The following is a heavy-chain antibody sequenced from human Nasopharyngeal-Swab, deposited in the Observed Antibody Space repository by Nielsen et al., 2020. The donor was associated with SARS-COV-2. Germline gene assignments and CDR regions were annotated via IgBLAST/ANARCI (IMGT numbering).Heavy chain of an antibody. J-gene: IGHJ6*02. CDR2: INPSGGST. CDR3: ARVQQLVSPYYYYGMDV. D-gene: IGHD6-13*01. V-gene: IGHV1-46*01. Sequence: WVRQAPGQGLEWMGIINPSGGSTSYAQKFQGRVTMTRDTSTSTVYMELSNLRSEDTAVYYCARVQQLVSPYYYYGMDVWGQGTTVTVSS.